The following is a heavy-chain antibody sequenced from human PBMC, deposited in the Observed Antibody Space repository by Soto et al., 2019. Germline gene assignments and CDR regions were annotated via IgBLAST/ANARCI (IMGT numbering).Heavy chain of an antibody. J-gene: IGHJ3*01. V-gene: IGHV3-7*01. D-gene: IGHD6-19*01. CDR2: IKQDGSEK. CDR3: AAQIWQWLVRRAFDF. Sequence: EVQLGESGGGLVQPGGSLRLSCAASGFTFSSYWMSWVRQAPGKGLEWVANIKQDGSEKYYVDSVKGRFTIARDNAKNSQYLQMNSLSAEDTAVYYCAAQIWQWLVRRAFDFWGLATMVTVSS. CDR1: GFTFSSYW.